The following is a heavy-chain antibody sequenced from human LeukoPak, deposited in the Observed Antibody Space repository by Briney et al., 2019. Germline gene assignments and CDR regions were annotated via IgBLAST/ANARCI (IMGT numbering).Heavy chain of an antibody. CDR3: ARGGKYYYDSSGSFYYYYMDV. V-gene: IGHV1-18*01. Sequence: ASVKVSCKASGYTFTSYGISWVRQAPGQGLEWMGWISAYNGNTNYAQKFQGRFTMTTDTSTTTAYMELRSLRSDDTAVYYRARGGKYYYDSSGSFYYYYMDVWGKGTTVTISS. CDR1: GYTFTSYG. J-gene: IGHJ6*03. CDR2: ISAYNGNT. D-gene: IGHD3-22*01.